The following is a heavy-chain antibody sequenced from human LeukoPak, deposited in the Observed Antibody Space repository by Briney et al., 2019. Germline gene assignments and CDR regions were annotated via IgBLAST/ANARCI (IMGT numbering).Heavy chain of an antibody. CDR1: GGSISSYY. D-gene: IGHD1-26*01. Sequence: SETLSLTCTVSGGSISSYYWSWIRQPAGKGLEWIGRIYTSGSTNYNPSLESRVTMSVDTSKNQFSLKLSSVTAADTAVYYCARDLWAHDAFDIWGQGTMVTVSS. CDR2: IYTSGST. CDR3: ARDLWAHDAFDI. J-gene: IGHJ3*02. V-gene: IGHV4-4*07.